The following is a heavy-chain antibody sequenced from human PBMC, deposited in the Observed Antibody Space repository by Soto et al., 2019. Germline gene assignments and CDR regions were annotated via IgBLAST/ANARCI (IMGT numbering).Heavy chain of an antibody. CDR3: ARVYYYDSSGYIGGGDY. D-gene: IGHD3-22*01. CDR1: GYTFTSYD. V-gene: IGHV1-8*01. CDR2: MNPNSGNT. J-gene: IGHJ4*02. Sequence: QVQLVQSGAEVKKPGASVKVSCKASGYTFTSYDINWVRQATGQGLEWMGWMNPNSGNTGYAQKFQGRVTMTRNTSISKAYMELSSLRSENTAVYYCARVYYYDSSGYIGGGDYWGQGTLVTVSS.